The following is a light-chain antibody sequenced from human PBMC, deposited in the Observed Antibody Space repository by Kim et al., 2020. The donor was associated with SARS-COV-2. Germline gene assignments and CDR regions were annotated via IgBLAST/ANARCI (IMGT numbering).Light chain of an antibody. Sequence: SVALGQTGRHTCGENNIGSKDVLWYQQKPGQAPVLVIYTDTNRPSGIPERFSGSNSGNTATLTISRAQAGDEADYYCQVWDSSTWVFGGGTKLTVL. V-gene: IGLV3-9*01. CDR1: NIGSKD. CDR3: QVWDSSTWV. CDR2: TDT. J-gene: IGLJ3*02.